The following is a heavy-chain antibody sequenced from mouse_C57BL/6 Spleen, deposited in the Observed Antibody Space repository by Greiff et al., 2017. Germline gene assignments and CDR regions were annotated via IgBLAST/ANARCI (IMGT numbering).Heavy chain of an antibody. Sequence: QVQLQQSGAELVRPGASVTLSCKASGYTFTDYEMHWVKQTPVHGLEWIGAIDPETGGTAYNQKFKGKAILTADKSSSTAYMELRSLTSEDSAVYYGTRHDYDGYWYFDVWGTGTTVTVSS. V-gene: IGHV1-15*01. CDR1: GYTFTDYE. CDR3: TRHDYDGYWYFDV. J-gene: IGHJ1*03. D-gene: IGHD2-4*01. CDR2: IDPETGGT.